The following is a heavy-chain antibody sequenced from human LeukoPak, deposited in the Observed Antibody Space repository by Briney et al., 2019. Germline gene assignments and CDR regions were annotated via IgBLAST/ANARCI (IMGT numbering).Heavy chain of an antibody. CDR2: IRYDGSNK. V-gene: IGHV3-30*02. CDR3: AKDKGGSYWYFDL. Sequence: GGSLRLSCAASGFTFSSYGMHWVRQAPGKGLEWVAFIRYDGSNKYYADSVKGRFTISRDNAKNSLFLQMNSLRAEDTALYYCAKDKGGSYWYFDLWGRGTLVTVSS. CDR1: GFTFSSYG. J-gene: IGHJ2*01. D-gene: IGHD3-10*01.